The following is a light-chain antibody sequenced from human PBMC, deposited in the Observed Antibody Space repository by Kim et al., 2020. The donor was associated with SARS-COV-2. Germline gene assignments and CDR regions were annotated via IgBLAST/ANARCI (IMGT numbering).Light chain of an antibody. J-gene: IGLJ2*01. Sequence: GQKVTISCSGSSSNIGNNYVSWYQQLPGTAPKLLIYYNNKRPSVIPDRFSGSKSGTSATLGITGLQTGDEADYYCGTWDSSLSAVVFGGGTQLTVL. CDR2: YNN. CDR1: SSNIGNNY. V-gene: IGLV1-51*01. CDR3: GTWDSSLSAVV.